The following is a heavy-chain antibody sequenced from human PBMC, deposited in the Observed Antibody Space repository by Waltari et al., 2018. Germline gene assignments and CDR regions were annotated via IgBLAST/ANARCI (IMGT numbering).Heavy chain of an antibody. CDR2: ISYDGSNK. D-gene: IGHD1-26*01. V-gene: IGHV3-30*18. J-gene: IGHJ6*04. Sequence: QVQLVESGGGVVQPGRSLRLSCAASGFTFSSYGMHWVRQAPGKGLEWVAVISYDGSNKYYADSGKGRFTISRDNSKNTLYLQMNSLRAEDTAVYYCAKDAPNGPRELHPPSAVWGKGTTVTISS. CDR1: GFTFSSYG. CDR3: AKDAPNGPRELHPPSAV.